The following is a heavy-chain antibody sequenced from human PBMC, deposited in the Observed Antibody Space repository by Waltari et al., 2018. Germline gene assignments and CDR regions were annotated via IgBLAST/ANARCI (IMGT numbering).Heavy chain of an antibody. Sequence: EVQLLESGGGLVQPGGSLRLSCAASGFTFSSYAMSWVRRAPGKGLEWVSAISGSGGSTYYADSGKGRFTISRDNSKNTLYLQMNSLRAEDTAVYYCAKDTMWVLDAFDIWGQGTMVTVSS. CDR3: AKDTMWVLDAFDI. V-gene: IGHV3-23*01. J-gene: IGHJ3*02. D-gene: IGHD3-3*01. CDR2: ISGSGGST. CDR1: GFTFSSYA.